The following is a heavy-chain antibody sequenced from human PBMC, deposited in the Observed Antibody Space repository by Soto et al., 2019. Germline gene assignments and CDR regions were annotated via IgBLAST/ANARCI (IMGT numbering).Heavy chain of an antibody. V-gene: IGHV3-30-3*01. CDR3: ARDHRDAFDI. Sequence: LRLSCDASGFTFSTYALHWVRQAPGKGLEWVAFISYTGANQYYADSVKGRFTVSRDNSKNTLYLQMNSLRAEDSAVYYCARDHRDAFDIWGQGTKVTVSS. J-gene: IGHJ3*02. CDR2: ISYTGANQ. CDR1: GFTFSTYA.